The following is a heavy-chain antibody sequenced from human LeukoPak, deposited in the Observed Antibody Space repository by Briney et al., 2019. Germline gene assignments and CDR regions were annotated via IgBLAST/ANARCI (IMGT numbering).Heavy chain of an antibody. J-gene: IGHJ4*02. CDR3: ARDFDYYGSGSPDY. CDR2: ISAYNGNT. V-gene: IGHV1-18*01. CDR1: GYTFTSYG. Sequence: GASVKVSCKASGYTFTSYGISWVRQAPGQGLEWMGWISAYNGNTNYAQKLQGRVTMTTDTSTSTAYMELRSLRSDDTAVYYCARDFDYYGSGSPDYWGQGTLVTVSS. D-gene: IGHD3-10*01.